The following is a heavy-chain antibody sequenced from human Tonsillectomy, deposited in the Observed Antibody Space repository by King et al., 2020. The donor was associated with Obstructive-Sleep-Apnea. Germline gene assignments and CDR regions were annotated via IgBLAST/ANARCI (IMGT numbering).Heavy chain of an antibody. Sequence: VQLVESGGGLVQPGGSLRLSCAASGFTFSSYSMNWVRQAPGKGLEWVSYISSSSSTIYYADSVKGRFTISRDNAKNSLYLQMNSLRAEDTAVYYCARDGLAAAGTTPLKFDYWGQGTLVTVSS. CDR2: ISSSSSTI. J-gene: IGHJ4*02. CDR3: ARDGLAAAGTTPLKFDY. V-gene: IGHV3-48*04. D-gene: IGHD6-13*01. CDR1: GFTFSSYS.